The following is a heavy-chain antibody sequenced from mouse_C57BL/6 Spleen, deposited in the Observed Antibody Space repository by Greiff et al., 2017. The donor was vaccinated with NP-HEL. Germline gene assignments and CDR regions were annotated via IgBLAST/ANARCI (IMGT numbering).Heavy chain of an antibody. Sequence: DVKLQESGPGLVKPSQSLSLTCSVTGYSITSGYYWNWIRQFPGNKLEWMGYISYDGSNNYNPTLKNRISMTRDTSTNQFFLKLHSVTAEDTATYDCARETGKADYFDYWGQGTTLTVSS. CDR2: ISYDGSN. V-gene: IGHV3-6*01. CDR3: ARETGKADYFDY. CDR1: GYSITSGYY. D-gene: IGHD4-1*01. J-gene: IGHJ2*01.